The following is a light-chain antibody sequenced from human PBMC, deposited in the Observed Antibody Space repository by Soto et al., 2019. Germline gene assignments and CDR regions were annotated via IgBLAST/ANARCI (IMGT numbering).Light chain of an antibody. CDR3: QRYDSYSWT. CDR2: KAS. J-gene: IGKJ1*01. Sequence: DIQMTQSPSTLSASVGDRVTITCRASQSISIWLAWYQQKPGKAPKLLIYKASNLESGVPSRFSGSGSGTEFTLTISSLQPDDFATYYCQRYDSYSWTFGQGTKLEIK. CDR1: QSISIW. V-gene: IGKV1-5*03.